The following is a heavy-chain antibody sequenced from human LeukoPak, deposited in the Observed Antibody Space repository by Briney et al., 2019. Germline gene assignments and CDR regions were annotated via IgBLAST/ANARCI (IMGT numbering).Heavy chain of an antibody. Sequence: PSETLSLTCTVSGGSISSSSYYWGWIRQPPGKGLEWIGSIYYSGNTYYKPPLKSRVTISVDTSKNQFSLKLSSVTAADTAVYYCARSVTTATFDIWGQGTMVTVSS. J-gene: IGHJ3*02. CDR3: ARSVTTATFDI. D-gene: IGHD4-17*01. CDR2: IYYSGNT. CDR1: GGSISSSSYY. V-gene: IGHV4-39*01.